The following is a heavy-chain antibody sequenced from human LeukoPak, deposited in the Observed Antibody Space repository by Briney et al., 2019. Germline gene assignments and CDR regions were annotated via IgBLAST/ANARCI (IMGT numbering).Heavy chain of an antibody. V-gene: IGHV3-64D*06. CDR2: ISSNGGST. Sequence: GGSLRLSCSASGFTFSSYAMRWVRQAPGKGLEYVSTISSNGGSTSYADSVKGRFTISRDNSKNTLYLQMSSLRAEDTAVYYCVKDGYSSGWDYFDYWGQGTLVTVSS. CDR3: VKDGYSSGWDYFDY. CDR1: GFTFSSYA. J-gene: IGHJ4*02. D-gene: IGHD6-19*01.